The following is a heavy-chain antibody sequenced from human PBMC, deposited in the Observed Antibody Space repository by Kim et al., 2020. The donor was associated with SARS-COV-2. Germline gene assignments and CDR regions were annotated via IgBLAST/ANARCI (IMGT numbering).Heavy chain of an antibody. CDR3: ARERGCCRGGSCYAPGMDV. J-gene: IGHJ6*01. CDR1: GGSISSYY. CDR2: IYYSGST. D-gene: IGHD2-15*01. Sequence: SETLSLTCTVSGGSISSYYWSWIRQPPGKGLEWIGYIYYSGSTNYNPSLKSRVTISVDTSKNQFSLKLSSVPAADTAVYYCARERGCCRGGSCYAPGMDV. V-gene: IGHV4-59*01.